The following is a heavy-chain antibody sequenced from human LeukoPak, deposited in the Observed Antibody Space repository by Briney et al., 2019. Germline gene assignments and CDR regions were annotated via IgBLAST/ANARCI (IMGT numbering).Heavy chain of an antibody. V-gene: IGHV5-51*01. CDR2: VFPGDSET. CDR1: GYRFTDYW. J-gene: IGHJ4*02. D-gene: IGHD3-10*01. CDR3: ARHEAGGSAGYFPFDY. Sequence: GESLKISCKASGYRFTDYWIGWVRQMPGKGLEWMGIVFPGDSETRNNPSFQGQVTISVDKSISTAYLQWSSLKASDTAMYYCARHEAGGSAGYFPFDYGGQGTLVTVSS.